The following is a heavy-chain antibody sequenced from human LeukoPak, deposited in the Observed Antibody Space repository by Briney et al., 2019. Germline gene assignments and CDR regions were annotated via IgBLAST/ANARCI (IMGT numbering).Heavy chain of an antibody. CDR1: GYTLTELS. V-gene: IGHV1-24*01. CDR3: ATYPRITVFGVVNH. Sequence: ASVKVSCKVSGYTLTELSMHWVRQAPGKGLEWMGGFDPEDGETIYAQKFQGRVTMTEDTSTDTAYMELSSLRSEDTAVYYCATYPRITVFGVVNHWGQGTLVTVSS. D-gene: IGHD3-3*01. J-gene: IGHJ5*02. CDR2: FDPEDGET.